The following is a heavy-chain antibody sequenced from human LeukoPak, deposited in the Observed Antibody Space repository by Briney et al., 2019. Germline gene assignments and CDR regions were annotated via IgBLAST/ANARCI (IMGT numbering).Heavy chain of an antibody. CDR2: INHSGST. CDR3: ARGDSEGYCSGGNCYSRPDY. D-gene: IGHD2-15*01. Sequence: SETLSLTCAVYGGSFSGYYWSWIRQPPGKGLEWIGKINHSGSTNYNPSLKSRVTISVDTSKNQFSLKLSSVTAADTAVYYCARGDSEGYCSGGNCYSRPDYWGQGTLVTVSS. J-gene: IGHJ4*02. CDR1: GGSFSGYY. V-gene: IGHV4-34*01.